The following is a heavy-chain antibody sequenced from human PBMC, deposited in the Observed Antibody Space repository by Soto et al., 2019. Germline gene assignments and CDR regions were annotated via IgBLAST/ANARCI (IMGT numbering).Heavy chain of an antibody. CDR3: ARGYCSSTSCSIGDY. V-gene: IGHV4-31*03. CDR2: IYYSGST. D-gene: IGHD2-2*01. Sequence: SETLSLTCTVSGGSISSGGYYWSWIRQHPGKGLEWIGYIYYSGSTYYNPSLKSRVTISVDTSKNQFSLKLSSVTAADTAVYYCARGYCSSTSCSIGDYWGQGTLVTVSS. CDR1: GGSISSGGYY. J-gene: IGHJ4*02.